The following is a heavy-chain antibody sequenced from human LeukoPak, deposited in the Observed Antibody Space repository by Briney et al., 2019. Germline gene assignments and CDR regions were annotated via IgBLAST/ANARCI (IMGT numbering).Heavy chain of an antibody. CDR2: INPNSGGT. V-gene: IGHV1-2*06. D-gene: IGHD2-21*02. CDR1: GYTFTGDY. J-gene: IGHJ4*02. CDR3: AIVVVTAIPPQFDY. Sequence: ASVKVSCKASGYTFTGDYMHWVRQAPGQGLEWMGRINPNSGGTNYAQQFQGRVTMTRDTSISTAYMELSRLRSDDTAVYYCAIVVVTAIPPQFDYWGQGTLVTLSS.